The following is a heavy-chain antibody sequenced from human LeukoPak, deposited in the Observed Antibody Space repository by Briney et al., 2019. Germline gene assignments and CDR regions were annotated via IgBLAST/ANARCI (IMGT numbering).Heavy chain of an antibody. D-gene: IGHD3-22*01. Sequence: PSETLSLTCAVSGYSIRGSNWWGWIRQPPGKGLEWIGHIYYSGSTYYNPSLKSRVTISVDTSKNQFSLKLSSVTAADTAVYYCATERGDYYDSLWGQGTLVTVSS. V-gene: IGHV4-28*01. CDR1: GYSIRGSNW. CDR3: ATERGDYYDSL. CDR2: IYYSGST. J-gene: IGHJ4*02.